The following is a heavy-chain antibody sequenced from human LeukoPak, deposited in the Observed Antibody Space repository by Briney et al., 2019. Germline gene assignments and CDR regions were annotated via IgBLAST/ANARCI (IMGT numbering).Heavy chain of an antibody. V-gene: IGHV3-64*01. CDR2: ISSNGGST. J-gene: IGHJ4*02. Sequence: GGSLRLSCAASGFTFSSYAMHWVRQAPGKGLEYVSAISSNGGSTYYANSAKGRFTISRDNSKNTLYLQMGSLRAEDMAVYYCARDRGYSYGGYYFDYWGQGTLVTVSS. CDR1: GFTFSSYA. D-gene: IGHD5-18*01. CDR3: ARDRGYSYGGYYFDY.